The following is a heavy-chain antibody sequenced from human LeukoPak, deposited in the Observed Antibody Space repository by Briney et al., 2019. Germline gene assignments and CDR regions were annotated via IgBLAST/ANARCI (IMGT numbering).Heavy chain of an antibody. CDR1: GGTFSSYA. Sequence: HRASVKVSCKASGGTFSSYAISWVRQAPRQGLEWMGGIIPIFGTANYAQKFQGRVTITADESTSTAYMELSSLRSEDTAVYYCASHHYDILTGYYIKFGTNWFDPWGQGTLVTVSS. D-gene: IGHD3-9*01. J-gene: IGHJ5*02. V-gene: IGHV1-69*13. CDR3: ASHHYDILTGYYIKFGTNWFDP. CDR2: IIPIFGTA.